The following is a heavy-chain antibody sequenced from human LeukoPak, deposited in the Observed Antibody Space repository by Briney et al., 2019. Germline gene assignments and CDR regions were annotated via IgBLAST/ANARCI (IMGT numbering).Heavy chain of an antibody. J-gene: IGHJ6*02. D-gene: IGHD6-19*01. CDR2: INAGNGNT. V-gene: IGHV1-3*01. CDR3: ARERSGYSSGRYGMDV. CDR1: GYTFTSYA. Sequence: ASVKVSCKASGYTFTSYAMHWVRQAPGQRLEWMGWINAGNGNTKYSQKFQGRVTITRDTSASTAYMELSSLRSEDTAVYYCARERSGYSSGRYGMDVWGQGTTVTVSS.